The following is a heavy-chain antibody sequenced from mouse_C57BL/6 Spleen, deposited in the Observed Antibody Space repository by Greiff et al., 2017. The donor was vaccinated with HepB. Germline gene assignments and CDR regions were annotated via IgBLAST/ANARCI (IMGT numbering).Heavy chain of an antibody. D-gene: IGHD1-1*01. CDR1: GFSLSTFGMG. Sequence: QVTLKVCGPGILQPSQTLSLTCSFSGFSLSTFGMGVGWIRQPSGKGLEWLAHIWWDDDKYYNPALKSRLTISKDTSKNQVFLKIANVDTADTATYYCARPHYYGSSYYYAMDYWGQGTSVTVSS. CDR2: IWWDDDK. J-gene: IGHJ4*01. CDR3: ARPHYYGSSYYYAMDY. V-gene: IGHV8-8*01.